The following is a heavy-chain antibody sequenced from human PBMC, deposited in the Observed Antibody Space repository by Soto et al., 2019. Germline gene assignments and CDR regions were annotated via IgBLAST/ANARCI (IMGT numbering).Heavy chain of an antibody. CDR3: ATRGYLECLLPPLYYYYGMDV. D-gene: IGHD3-3*01. J-gene: IGHJ6*02. Sequence: SVKVSCKASGGTFSSYAISWVRQAPGQGLEWMGGIIPIFGTANYAQKFQGRVTITADKSTSTAYMELSSLRSEDTAVYYCATRGYLECLLPPLYYYYGMDVWGQGTTGTVSS. CDR2: IIPIFGTA. V-gene: IGHV1-69*06. CDR1: GGTFSSYA.